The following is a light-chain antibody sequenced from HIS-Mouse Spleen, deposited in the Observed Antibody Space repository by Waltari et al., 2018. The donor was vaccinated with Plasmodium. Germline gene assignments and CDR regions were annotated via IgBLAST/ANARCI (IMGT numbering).Light chain of an antibody. V-gene: IGLV3-10*01. CDR2: EDS. Sequence: SYELTQPPSVSVSPGQTARLTCSGDALPKKYADWYQQKSGQAPVLVIYEDSKRPSGITERFSGSSSGTMATLTISGAQVEDEADYYCYSTDSSGNHRVFGGWTKLTVL. J-gene: IGLJ3*02. CDR1: ALPKKY. CDR3: YSTDSSGNHRV.